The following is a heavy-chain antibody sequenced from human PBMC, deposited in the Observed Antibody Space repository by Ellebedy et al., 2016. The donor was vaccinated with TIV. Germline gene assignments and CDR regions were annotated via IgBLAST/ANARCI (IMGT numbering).Heavy chain of an antibody. V-gene: IGHV4-59*01. CDR3: ARQHDPKYNNYMDV. Sequence: MPSETLSLTCTVSGDSISPSYWNWIRQPPGKGLEWIGYIHYSGSANYNPSLKSRVTISVDTSKNQFSLNLSSVTAADTAMYYCARQHDPKYNNYMDVWGKGTTVTVSS. CDR2: IHYSGSA. CDR1: GDSISPSY. J-gene: IGHJ6*03.